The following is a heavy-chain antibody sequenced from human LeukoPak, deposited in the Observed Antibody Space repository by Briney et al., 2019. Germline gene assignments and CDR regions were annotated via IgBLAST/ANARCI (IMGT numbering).Heavy chain of an antibody. J-gene: IGHJ4*02. Sequence: SETLSLTCTVSGGSISSSSYYWGWIRQPPGKGLEWIGSIYYSGSTYYNPSLKSRVTISVDTSKNQFSLKLSSVTAADTAVYYCARDPPPYSGSPPDWGQGTLVTVSS. CDR1: GGSISSSSYY. CDR3: ARDPPPYSGSPPD. D-gene: IGHD1-26*01. CDR2: IYYSGST. V-gene: IGHV4-39*07.